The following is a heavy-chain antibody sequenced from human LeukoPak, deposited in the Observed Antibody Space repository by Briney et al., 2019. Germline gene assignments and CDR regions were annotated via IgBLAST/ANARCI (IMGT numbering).Heavy chain of an antibody. Sequence: SETLSRTCACCSGSFSGYYWSWIRQPPGKGLEWIGEINHSGSTNYNPSLKSRVTISVDTSKNQFSLKLSSVTAADTAVYYCARLDIAARPFDYWGQGTLVTVSS. D-gene: IGHD6-6*01. CDR2: INHSGST. CDR3: ARLDIAARPFDY. J-gene: IGHJ4*02. CDR1: SGSFSGYY. V-gene: IGHV4-34*01.